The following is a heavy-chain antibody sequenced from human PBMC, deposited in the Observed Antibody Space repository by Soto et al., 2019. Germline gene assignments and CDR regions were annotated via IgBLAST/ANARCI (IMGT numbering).Heavy chain of an antibody. CDR1: GGSITSGGYY. Sequence: SETLSLTCTVSGGSITSGGYYWSWIRQHPGKALEWIGYISYSGSTSYSPSLKSRLSISIDTSKNQFSLKVGSVTAADTAVYYCASSSLYGMDVWGQGTTVTVSS. V-gene: IGHV4-30-4*08. CDR3: ASSSLYGMDV. CDR2: ISYSGST. J-gene: IGHJ6*02.